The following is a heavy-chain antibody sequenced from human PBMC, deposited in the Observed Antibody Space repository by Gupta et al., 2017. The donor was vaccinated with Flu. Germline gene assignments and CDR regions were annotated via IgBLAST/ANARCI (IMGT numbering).Heavy chain of an antibody. J-gene: IGHJ1*01. CDR3: AKGEYSSSWYGEYFQH. D-gene: IGHD6-13*01. Sequence: EVQLLESGGGLVQPGGSLTFFCAACGFTFSRSAMSWVRQDPGKGLDWVSAISVRGGSTYYADSVKGRFTISRDNSKNTLYLQMNSLRAEDTAVYYCAKGEYSSSWYGEYFQHWGQGTLVTGSS. CDR1: GFTFSRSA. V-gene: IGHV3-23*01. CDR2: ISVRGGST.